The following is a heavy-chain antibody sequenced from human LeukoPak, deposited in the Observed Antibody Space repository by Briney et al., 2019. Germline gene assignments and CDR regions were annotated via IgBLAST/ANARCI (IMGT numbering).Heavy chain of an antibody. Sequence: SQTLSLTCAISGDSVSSNAATWNWIRQSPSRGLEWLGRTYYRSKWSSDYAVSVRSRLTINPDTSKNHFSLQLNFVTPEDTAVYFCARALGVIFDYWGQGTLVTVSS. CDR1: GDSVSSNAAT. CDR3: ARALGVIFDY. CDR2: TYYRSKWSS. D-gene: IGHD2-8*01. V-gene: IGHV6-1*01. J-gene: IGHJ4*02.